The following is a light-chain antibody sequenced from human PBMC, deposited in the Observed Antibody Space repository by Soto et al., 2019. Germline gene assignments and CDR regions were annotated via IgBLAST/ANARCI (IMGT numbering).Light chain of an antibody. CDR2: DTS. CDR1: QSVSRY. J-gene: IGKJ4*01. Sequence: EIGLTQPPATLPLSPGDRATLSCRSSQSVSRYLAWYQQKPGRAPRLLIHDTSTRATGVPDTFSGSGSGTEFTLTISSLEPEDSAMYYCQPRFSWPPTFGGGTHVEIK. V-gene: IGKV3-11*01. CDR3: QPRFSWPPT.